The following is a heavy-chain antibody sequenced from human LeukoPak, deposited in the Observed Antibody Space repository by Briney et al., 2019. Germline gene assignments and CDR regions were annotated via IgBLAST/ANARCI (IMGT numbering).Heavy chain of an antibody. D-gene: IGHD2-15*01. CDR1: GFTVSSNY. CDR3: ARRAGEYSHPYDY. Sequence: GGSLRLSCAGSGFTVSSNYMSWVRQAPGKGLEWISVIYSGGGTNFADSVKGRFTISRDNSKNTVYLQMKSLRAEDTAIYYCARRAGEYSHPYDYWGQGTLVTVSS. J-gene: IGHJ4*02. CDR2: IYSGGGT. V-gene: IGHV3-66*04.